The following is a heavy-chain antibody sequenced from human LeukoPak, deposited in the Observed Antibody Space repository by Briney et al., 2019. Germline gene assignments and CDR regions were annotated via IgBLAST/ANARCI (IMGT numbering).Heavy chain of an antibody. CDR1: GFTFSSYA. J-gene: IGHJ4*02. Sequence: PGGSLRLSCAASGFTFSSYAMSWVRQAPGKGLEWVSAISGSGGSTYYADSVKGWFTISRDNSKNTLYLQMNSLRSEDTAVYSCAKESLGSGSSYGSYFDCWGQGTLVTVSS. CDR2: ISGSGGST. CDR3: AKESLGSGSSYGSYFDC. D-gene: IGHD1-26*01. V-gene: IGHV3-23*01.